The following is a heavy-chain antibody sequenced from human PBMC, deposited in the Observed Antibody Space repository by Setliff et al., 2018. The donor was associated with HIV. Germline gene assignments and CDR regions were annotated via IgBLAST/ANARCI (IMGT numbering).Heavy chain of an antibody. CDR2: IDADNGYR. CDR3: ASPTAIPH. CDR1: GYTFSEYA. V-gene: IGHV1-3*01. Sequence: GASVKVSCKASGYTFSEYAIHWVRQAPGQRLEWMGRIDADNGYRRYSPKLQGRVTITKDTSANTAYMELRGLRSEDTAVYYCASPTAIPHWGQGTLVTVS. J-gene: IGHJ4*02. D-gene: IGHD2-21*02.